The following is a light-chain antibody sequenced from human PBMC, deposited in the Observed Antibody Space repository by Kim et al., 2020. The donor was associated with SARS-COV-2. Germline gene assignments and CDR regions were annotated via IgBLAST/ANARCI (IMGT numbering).Light chain of an antibody. Sequence: QSALTQPASVSGSPGQSITISCTGTSSDVGSYNLVSWYQQHPGKAPKFIIYEGSKRPSGVSNRFSGSKSGNTDSLTISGLQAEDEADYHCCSYARIGTFVFGGGTKLTVL. CDR3: CSYARIGTFV. CDR2: EGS. CDR1: SSDVGSYNL. V-gene: IGLV2-23*03. J-gene: IGLJ3*02.